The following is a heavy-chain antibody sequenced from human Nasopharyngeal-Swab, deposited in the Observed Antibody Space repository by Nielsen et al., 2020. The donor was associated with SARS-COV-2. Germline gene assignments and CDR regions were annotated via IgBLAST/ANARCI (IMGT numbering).Heavy chain of an antibody. CDR1: GFTFSSYG. Sequence: GESLKISCAASGFTFSSYGMHWVRQAPGKGLEWVAVISYDGSNKYYADSVKGRFTISRDNSKNTLYLQMNSLRAEDTAVYYCAKDRLYCSSTSCYGKGLHYYGMDVWGQGTTVTVSS. J-gene: IGHJ6*02. CDR2: ISYDGSNK. V-gene: IGHV3-30*18. D-gene: IGHD2-2*01. CDR3: AKDRLYCSSTSCYGKGLHYYGMDV.